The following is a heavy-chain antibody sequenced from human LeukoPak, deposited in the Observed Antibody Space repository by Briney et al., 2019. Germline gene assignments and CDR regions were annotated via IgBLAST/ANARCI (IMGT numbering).Heavy chain of an antibody. V-gene: IGHV3-7*03. CDR2: ISHNGNVN. CDR1: GFTFSSYW. D-gene: IGHD4-17*01. CDR3: ARDFNGDGNWFDP. Sequence: GGSLRLSCAASGFTFSSYWMNWARQAPGKGLEWVASISHNGNVNYYVDSVKGRFTISRDNAKNSLYLQMSNLRAEDTAVYYCARDFNGDGNWFDPWGQGTLVTVSS. J-gene: IGHJ5*02.